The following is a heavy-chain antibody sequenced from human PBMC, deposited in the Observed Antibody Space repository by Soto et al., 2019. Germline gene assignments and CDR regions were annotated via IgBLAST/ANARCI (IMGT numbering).Heavy chain of an antibody. J-gene: IGHJ3*02. CDR2: IYYSGST. V-gene: IGHV4-31*03. D-gene: IGHD4-17*01. CDR1: GGSISSGCYY. Sequence: QVQLQESGPGLVKPSQTLSLTCTVSGGSISSGCYYWSWIRQHPGKGLEWLGYIYYSGSTYYNPSLKSRVTISVDTSKNQFSLKLSSVTAADTAVYYCARVLNYGDYVAAFDIWGQGTMVTVSS. CDR3: ARVLNYGDYVAAFDI.